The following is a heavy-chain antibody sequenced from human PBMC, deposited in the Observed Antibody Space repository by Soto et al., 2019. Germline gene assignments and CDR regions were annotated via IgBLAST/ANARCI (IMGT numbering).Heavy chain of an antibody. CDR1: GFTFTSSA. J-gene: IGHJ6*02. V-gene: IGHV1-58*01. D-gene: IGHD1-20*01. Sequence: ASVKVSCKASGFTFTSSAVQWVRQARGQRLEWIGWIVVGSGNTNYAQKFQERVTITRDMSTSTAYMELSSLRSEDTAVYYCAADRGYNWNDVGGYYYGMDVWGQGTTVTVSS. CDR2: IVVGSGNT. CDR3: AADRGYNWNDVGGYYYGMDV.